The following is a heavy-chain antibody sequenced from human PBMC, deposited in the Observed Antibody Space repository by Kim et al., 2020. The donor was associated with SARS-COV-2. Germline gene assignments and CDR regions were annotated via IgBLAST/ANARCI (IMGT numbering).Heavy chain of an antibody. Sequence: DSVKGRFTISRDKSKNTLYLQMNSLRAEDTAVYYCARDGELPYYYYGMDVWGQGTTVTVSS. D-gene: IGHD1-26*01. CDR3: ARDGELPYYYYGMDV. J-gene: IGHJ6*02. V-gene: IGHV3-53*01.